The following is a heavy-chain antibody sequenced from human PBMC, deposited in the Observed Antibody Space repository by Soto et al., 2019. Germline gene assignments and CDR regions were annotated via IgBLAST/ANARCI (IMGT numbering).Heavy chain of an antibody. CDR3: ARSSGSYSYYGMDV. CDR1: GYTLTDYY. Sequence: QVQLAQSGAEVKKPGASVKFSCKASGYTLTDYYIHWVRQAPGRGREWMGWVNPKTGDTYSAQNFQGRVTTTRDTSIDTGYMELSRLQSDDTAVYYCARSSGSYSYYGMDVWGQGTTLTVSS. V-gene: IGHV1-2*02. J-gene: IGHJ6*02. D-gene: IGHD1-26*01. CDR2: VNPKTGDT.